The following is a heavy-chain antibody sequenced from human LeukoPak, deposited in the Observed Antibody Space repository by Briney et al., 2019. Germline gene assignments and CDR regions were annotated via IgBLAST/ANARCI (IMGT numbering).Heavy chain of an antibody. CDR2: IWHDGTKR. CDR1: GFIFSNFG. J-gene: IGHJ4*02. CDR3: AINYYDSSAYALHY. D-gene: IGHD3-22*01. Sequence: AGGSLRLSCAASGFIFSNFGMHWVRQAPGKGLEWVAVIWHDGTKRHYAESVKGRFAISRDDSRNTLYLQMNSLRADDTAVYYCAINYYDSSAYALHYWGQGTLVTVSS. V-gene: IGHV3-33*08.